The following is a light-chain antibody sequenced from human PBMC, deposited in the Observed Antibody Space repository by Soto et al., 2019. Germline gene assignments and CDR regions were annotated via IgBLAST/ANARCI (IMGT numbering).Light chain of an antibody. J-gene: IGKJ4*01. CDR2: DAS. Sequence: EIVVTQSPATLSLSPGERATLSCSASQSVSSYLAWYQQKPGQAPRLLIYDASNRATGIPARFSGSGSGTDFTLTISSLEPEDFAVYYCQQRSNWQGATFGGGTKVDIK. CDR1: QSVSSY. V-gene: IGKV3-11*01. CDR3: QQRSNWQGAT.